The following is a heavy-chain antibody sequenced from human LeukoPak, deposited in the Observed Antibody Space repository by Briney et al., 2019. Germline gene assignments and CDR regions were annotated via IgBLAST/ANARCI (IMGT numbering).Heavy chain of an antibody. CDR2: IYYSGST. J-gene: IGHJ4*02. Sequence: SQTLSLTCTVSGGSISSGDYYWSWIRQPPGKGLEWIGYIYYSGSTYDNPSLKSRVTISVDTSKNQFSLKLSSVTAADTAVYYCARLTTVTTYYFDYWGQGTLVTVSS. V-gene: IGHV4-30-4*01. D-gene: IGHD4-17*01. CDR1: GGSISSGDYY. CDR3: ARLTTVTTYYFDY.